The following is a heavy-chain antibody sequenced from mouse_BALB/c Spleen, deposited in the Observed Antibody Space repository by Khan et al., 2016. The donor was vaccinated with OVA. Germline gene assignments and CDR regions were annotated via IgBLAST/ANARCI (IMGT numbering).Heavy chain of an antibody. J-gene: IGHJ2*01. V-gene: IGHV1-7*01. CDR3: ARDRIDY. CDR2: INPSSGYT. Sequence: QVQLQQSGAELAKPGASVKMSCKASGYTFSTYWTHGVKQRPGQGLEWIGYINPSSGYTDHNQTFNDKATLTTDKSSSTAYMQLSSLTSEDSAVYYCARDRIDYWGQGTTLTVSS. CDR1: GYTFSTYW.